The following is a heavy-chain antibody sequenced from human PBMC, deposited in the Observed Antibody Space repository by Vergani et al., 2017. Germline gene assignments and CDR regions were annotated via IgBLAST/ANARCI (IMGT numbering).Heavy chain of an antibody. CDR3: ARKTLQLPLYYDSSGYYGGFDY. CDR2: IIPIFGTA. Sequence: QVQLVQSGAEVKKPGSSVKVSCKASGGTFSSYAISWVRQAPGQGLEWMGGIIPIFGTANYAQKFQGRVTITADESTSTAYMELRSLGSGDTAVYYCARKTLQLPLYYDSSGYYGGFDYWGQGTLVTVSS. V-gene: IGHV1-69*01. CDR1: GGTFSSYA. D-gene: IGHD3-22*01. J-gene: IGHJ4*02.